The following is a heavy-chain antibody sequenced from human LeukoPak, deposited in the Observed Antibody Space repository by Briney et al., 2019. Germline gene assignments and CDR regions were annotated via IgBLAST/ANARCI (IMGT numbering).Heavy chain of an antibody. D-gene: IGHD3-22*01. V-gene: IGHV3-30*02. J-gene: IGHJ4*02. CDR3: AKGLPPYYYDTSDFPQGGDY. Sequence: PGGSLRLSCAASGFTFSSYGMQWVRQAPGKGLEWVAFIRYDGSNKYYADSVKGRFTIPRDNSKNTLSLQMNSLGAEDTAVYYCAKGLPPYYYDTSDFPQGGDYWGQGTLVTVSS. CDR1: GFTFSSYG. CDR2: IRYDGSNK.